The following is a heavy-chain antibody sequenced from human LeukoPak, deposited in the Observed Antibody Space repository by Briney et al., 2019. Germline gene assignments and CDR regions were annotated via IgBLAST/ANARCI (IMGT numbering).Heavy chain of an antibody. CDR2: ISSSSSYI. D-gene: IGHD3-3*01. CDR3: ARDAGDYDFWSGYYAFDY. J-gene: IGHJ4*02. CDR1: GFTFSSYS. Sequence: GGSLRLSCAASGFTFSSYSMNWVRQAPGKGLEWVSSISSSSSYIYYADSVKGRFTISRDNAKNSLYLQMNSLRAEDTAVYYCARDAGDYDFWSGYYAFDYWGQGTLVTVSS. V-gene: IGHV3-21*01.